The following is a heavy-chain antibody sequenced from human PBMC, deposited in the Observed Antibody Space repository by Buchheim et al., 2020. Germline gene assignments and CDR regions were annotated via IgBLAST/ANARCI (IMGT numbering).Heavy chain of an antibody. Sequence: QVQLQESGPGLVKPSETLSLTCTVSGGSVSSGSYYWSWIRQPPGKGLEWIGYIYYSGSTNYNPSLKRRVTISVDTSKKQFSLKLSSVTAADTAVYYCARADIVVVVAATSYYYYGMDVWGQGTT. CDR2: IYYSGST. CDR3: ARADIVVVVAATSYYYYGMDV. J-gene: IGHJ6*02. CDR1: GGSVSSGSYY. V-gene: IGHV4-61*01. D-gene: IGHD2-15*01.